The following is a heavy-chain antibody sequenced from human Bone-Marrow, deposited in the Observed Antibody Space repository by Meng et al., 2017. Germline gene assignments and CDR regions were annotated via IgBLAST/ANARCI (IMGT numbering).Heavy chain of an antibody. J-gene: IGHJ3*02. CDR1: GGSVSSGSYY. CDR2: IYYSGST. Sequence: SETLSLTCTVSGGSVSSGSYYWSWIRQPPGKGLEWIGYIYYSGSTNYNPSLKSRVTISVDTSKNQFSLKLSSVTAADTAVYYCASGDYYDSSGYVAFDIWGQGTMVTVSS. V-gene: IGHV4-61*01. CDR3: ASGDYYDSSGYVAFDI. D-gene: IGHD3-22*01.